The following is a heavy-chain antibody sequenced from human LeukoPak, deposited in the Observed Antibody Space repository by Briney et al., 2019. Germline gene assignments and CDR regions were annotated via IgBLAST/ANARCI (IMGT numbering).Heavy chain of an antibody. V-gene: IGHV4-34*01. CDR1: GGSFSGYY. Sequence: SETLSLTCAVYGGSFSGYYWSWIRQPPGKGLEWIGEINHSGSTNYNPSLKSRVTISVDTSKNQFSLKLSSVTAADTAVYYCASVYYDFWSGYPPLASHFDYWGQGTLVTVSS. CDR2: INHSGST. CDR3: ASVYYDFWSGYPPLASHFDY. D-gene: IGHD3-3*01. J-gene: IGHJ4*02.